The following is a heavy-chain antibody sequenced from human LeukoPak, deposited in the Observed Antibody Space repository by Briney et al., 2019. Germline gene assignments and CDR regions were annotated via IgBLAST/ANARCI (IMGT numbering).Heavy chain of an antibody. Sequence: GASVKVSCKASGYTFTSYAMHWVRQAPGQRLEWMGWINAGNGNTKYSQKFQGRVTITRDTSASTAYMELSSLRSEDTAVYYCARVAVEYSSSWYLFPGMDVWGQGTTVTVSS. J-gene: IGHJ6*02. V-gene: IGHV1-3*01. CDR3: ARVAVEYSSSWYLFPGMDV. D-gene: IGHD6-13*01. CDR1: GYTFTSYA. CDR2: INAGNGNT.